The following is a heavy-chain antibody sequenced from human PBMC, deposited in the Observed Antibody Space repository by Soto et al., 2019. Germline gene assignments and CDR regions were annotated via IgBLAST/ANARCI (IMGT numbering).Heavy chain of an antibody. CDR3: ARGGEEEWLPQKNNWFDP. D-gene: IGHD3-3*01. Sequence: GGSLRLSCAASGFTFSSYSMNWVRQAPGKGLEWVSSISSSSSYIYYADSVKGRFTISRDNAKNSLYLQMNSLRAEDTAVYYCARGGEEEWLPQKNNWFDPWGQGTLVTVSS. V-gene: IGHV3-21*01. CDR1: GFTFSSYS. CDR2: ISSSSSYI. J-gene: IGHJ5*02.